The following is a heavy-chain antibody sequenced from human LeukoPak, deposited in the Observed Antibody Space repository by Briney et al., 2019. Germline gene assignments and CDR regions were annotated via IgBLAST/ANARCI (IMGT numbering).Heavy chain of an antibody. CDR1: GGSISSSNW. CDR2: IYHSGST. J-gene: IGHJ6*03. V-gene: IGHV4-4*02. CDR3: ARTRTRYCSGGSCYSGNYMEV. D-gene: IGHD2-15*01. Sequence: PSETLSLTCAVSGGSISSSNWWRWVRQPPGKGLEWIGEIYHSGSTNYNPSLKSRVTISVDKSNNQFSLKLSSVTAADTAVYYCARTRTRYCSGGSCYSGNYMEVWGKGTTVTVSS.